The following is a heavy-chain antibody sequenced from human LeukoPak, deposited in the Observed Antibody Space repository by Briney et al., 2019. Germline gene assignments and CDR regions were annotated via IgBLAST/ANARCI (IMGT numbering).Heavy chain of an antibody. D-gene: IGHD6-13*01. CDR2: ISAYNGNT. CDR3: ARGAREQQPDYYYGLDV. CDR1: GNTFTNYG. J-gene: IGHJ6*02. V-gene: IGHV1-18*01. Sequence: ASVKVSCKASGNTFTNYGSSWVRQAPGQGLEWMGWISAYNGNTNYTQKLQGRVTMTTDAPTSTAYMELRSLRSDDTAVYYCARGAREQQPDYYYGLDVWGQGTTVTVSS.